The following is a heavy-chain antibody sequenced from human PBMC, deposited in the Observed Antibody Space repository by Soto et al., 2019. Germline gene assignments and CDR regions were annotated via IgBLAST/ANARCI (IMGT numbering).Heavy chain of an antibody. CDR2: INPHNGAT. V-gene: IGHV1-2*02. J-gene: IGHJ4*02. D-gene: IGHD2-8*01. CDR3: LYYCTRDEVRPHGGYKLDY. CDR1: GYTFTDYY. Sequence: QVQLVQSGAEVKEPGASVKVSCKASGYTFTDYYLHWVRQAPGQGLEWMGWINPHNGATNCAQKFQGRVTMTRDTSITTAYMELSGLRSDDTADDTALYYCTRDEVRPHGGYKLDYWGQGTLVTVSS.